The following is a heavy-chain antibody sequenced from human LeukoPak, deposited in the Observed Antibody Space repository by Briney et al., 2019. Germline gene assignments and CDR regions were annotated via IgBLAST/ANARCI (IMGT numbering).Heavy chain of an antibody. D-gene: IGHD3-10*01. CDR2: ISSSSSTI. J-gene: IGHJ4*02. V-gene: IGHV3-48*01. CDR1: GFTFSSYS. Sequence: GESLRFSCAASGFTFSSYSMNWVRQAPGKGLEWVSYISSSSSTIYYADSVKGRFTISRDNAKNSLYLQMNSLRAEDTAVYYCARPYYYGSGSYSVPADWGQGTLVTVSS. CDR3: ARPYYYGSGSYSVPAD.